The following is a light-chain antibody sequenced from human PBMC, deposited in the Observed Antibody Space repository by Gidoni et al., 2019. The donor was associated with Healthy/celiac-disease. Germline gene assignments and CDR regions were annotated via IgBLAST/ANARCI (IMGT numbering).Light chain of an antibody. V-gene: IGKV1-39*01. CDR2: AAS. CDR3: QQSYRTRT. Sequence: DIQMTQSPSSLSASVGDRVTITCRASQSISSYLNWYQQKPGKAPKLLIYAASSLQSGVPSRFSGSGSGTDFTLTISSLQPEAFATYYCQQSYRTRTFGQGTKVEIK. J-gene: IGKJ1*01. CDR1: QSISSY.